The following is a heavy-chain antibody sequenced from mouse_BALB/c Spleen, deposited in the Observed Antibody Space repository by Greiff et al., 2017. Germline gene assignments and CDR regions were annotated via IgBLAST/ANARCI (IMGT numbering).Heavy chain of an antibody. V-gene: IGHV5-6-5*01. J-gene: IGHJ4*01. CDR2: ISSGGST. CDR3: ARGYMDY. CDR1: GFTFSSYA. Sequence: EVHLVESGGGLVKPGGSLKLSCAASGFTFSSYAMSWVRQTPEKRLEWVASISSGGSTYYPDSVKGRFTISRDNARNILYLQMSSLRSEDTAMYYCARGYMDYWGQGTSVTVSS.